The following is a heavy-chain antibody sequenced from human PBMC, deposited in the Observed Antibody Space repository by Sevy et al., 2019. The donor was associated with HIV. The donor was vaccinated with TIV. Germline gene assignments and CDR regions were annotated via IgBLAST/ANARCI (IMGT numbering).Heavy chain of an antibody. J-gene: IGHJ2*01. CDR1: GLTFSDYY. D-gene: IGHD3-16*02. CDR3: ARVRQYDYLWGSYRPSYWYFDL. CDR2: ISSSGSTI. Sequence: GGSLRLSCAASGLTFSDYYMSWIRQAPGKGLEGVSHISSSGSTIYYADSVKGRFTISRDNAKNSLYLQMNSLRAEDTAVYYCARVRQYDYLWGSYRPSYWYFDLWGRGTLVTVSS. V-gene: IGHV3-11*01.